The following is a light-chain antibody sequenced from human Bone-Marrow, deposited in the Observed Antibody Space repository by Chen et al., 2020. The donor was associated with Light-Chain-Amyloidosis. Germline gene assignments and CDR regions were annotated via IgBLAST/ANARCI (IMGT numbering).Light chain of an antibody. J-gene: IGLJ2*01. CDR1: DLPTKY. Sequence: YELTQPPSVSVSPGQTARITCSGDDLPTKYAYWYHQKPCQAPVLVIHRDTERPSGISERFSGSSSGTTATLTISGVQAEDEADYHCQSADSSGTYEVIFGGGTKLTVL. V-gene: IGLV3-25*03. CDR3: QSADSSGTYEVI. CDR2: RDT.